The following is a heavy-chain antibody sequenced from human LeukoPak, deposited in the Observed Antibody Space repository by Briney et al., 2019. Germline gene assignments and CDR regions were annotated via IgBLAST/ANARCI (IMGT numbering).Heavy chain of an antibody. J-gene: IGHJ3*02. CDR2: SNAGNGNT. CDR1: GYTFATYA. CDR3: VREAPFGAFDI. D-gene: IGHD2/OR15-2a*01. V-gene: IGHV1-3*02. Sequence: ASVKLSCKASGYTFATYAMHWVRQAPGQRLEWMGGSNAGNGNTKYSQEFQGRVTITRDTSASTAYMELSSLRSEDMAVYYCVREAPFGAFDIWGQGTMVTVSS.